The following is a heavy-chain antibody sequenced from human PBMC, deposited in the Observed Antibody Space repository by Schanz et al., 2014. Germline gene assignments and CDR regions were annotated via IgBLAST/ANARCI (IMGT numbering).Heavy chain of an antibody. CDR2: ISSSSMYI. V-gene: IGHV3-21*01. Sequence: EVRLAESGGGLVKPGGSLRLSCAASGFSFSTYGMTWVRQAPGKGLEWVSSISSSSMYIYQADSMRGRFTISRDNAKNSLYLHVNSLSAEDTALYYCVRDKKGFVAVAGRAPFDYWGQGTLGTVSA. CDR1: GFSFSTYG. CDR3: VRDKKGFVAVAGRAPFDY. D-gene: IGHD6-19*01. J-gene: IGHJ4*02.